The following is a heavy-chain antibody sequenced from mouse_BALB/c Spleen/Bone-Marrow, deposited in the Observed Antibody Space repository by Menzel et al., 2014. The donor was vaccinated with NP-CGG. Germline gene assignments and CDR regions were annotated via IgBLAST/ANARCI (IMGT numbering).Heavy chain of an antibody. D-gene: IGHD3-3*01. J-gene: IGHJ4*01. V-gene: IGHV5-17*02. CDR1: GITFRNFG. Sequence: EVQRVESGGGLVQPGGSRKLSCAASGITFRNFGMHWVRQAPEKGLEWVAYISSGSSTIYHADTLKGRFTISRDNPKNTLFLQMTSLRSEDTAMYYCARIGRARGYAMDYWGQGTSVTVSS. CDR2: ISSGSSTI. CDR3: ARIGRARGYAMDY.